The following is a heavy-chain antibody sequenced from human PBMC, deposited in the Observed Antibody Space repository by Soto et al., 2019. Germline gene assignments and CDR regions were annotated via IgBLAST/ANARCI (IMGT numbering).Heavy chain of an antibody. Sequence: SETLSLTCAVYGGSFSGYYWSWIRQPPGKGLEWIGEINHSGSTNYNPSLKSRVTISVDTSKNQFSLKLSSVTAADTAVYYCARGRTNPYCSGGSCYSGGGFDPWGQGTLVTVSS. CDR2: INHSGST. CDR1: GGSFSGYY. CDR3: ARGRTNPYCSGGSCYSGGGFDP. D-gene: IGHD2-15*01. V-gene: IGHV4-34*01. J-gene: IGHJ5*02.